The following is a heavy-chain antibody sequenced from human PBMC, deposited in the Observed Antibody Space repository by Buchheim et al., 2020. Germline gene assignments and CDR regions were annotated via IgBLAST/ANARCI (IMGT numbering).Heavy chain of an antibody. D-gene: IGHD6-19*01. CDR1: GGSISSYY. J-gene: IGHJ6*02. V-gene: IGHV4-59*01. Sequence: QVQLQESGPGLVKPSETLSLTCTVSGGSISSYYWSWIRQPPGKGLEWIGYIYYSGSTNYNPSLTSRVTISVDTSKNQFSLKLSSVTAADTAVYYCARTRHDSSGWYGGVGYYYGMDVWGQGTT. CDR3: ARTRHDSSGWYGGVGYYYGMDV. CDR2: IYYSGST.